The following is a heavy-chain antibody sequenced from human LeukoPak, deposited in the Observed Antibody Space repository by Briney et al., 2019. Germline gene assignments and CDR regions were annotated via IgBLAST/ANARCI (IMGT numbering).Heavy chain of an antibody. Sequence: GGFLSLSCAASGISISSYAMSWVRQAPGKGLEWVSGISISGGSTSYADSVKGRFTISRDNPRNTLYMETNSPRAEDTALYYCAIMHLYYDGRGYWVQWGQGTLVTVSS. V-gene: IGHV3-23*01. CDR1: GISISSYA. CDR2: ISISGGST. J-gene: IGHJ4*02. CDR3: AIMHLYYDGRGYWVQ. D-gene: IGHD3-22*01.